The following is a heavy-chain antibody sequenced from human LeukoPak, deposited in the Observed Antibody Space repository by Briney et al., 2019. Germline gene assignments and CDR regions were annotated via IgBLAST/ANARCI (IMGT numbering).Heavy chain of an antibody. CDR1: GYTFTSYD. V-gene: IGHV1-8*01. D-gene: IGHD2/OR15-2a*01. CDR2: MNPNSGNT. CDR3: ARALNIQGPFGY. Sequence: ASVKVSCKASGYTFTSYDINWVRQATGQGLEWMGWMNPNSGNTGYAQKFQGRVTMTRNTSISTAYMELSSLRSEDTAVYYCARALNIQGPFGYWGQGTLVTVSS. J-gene: IGHJ4*02.